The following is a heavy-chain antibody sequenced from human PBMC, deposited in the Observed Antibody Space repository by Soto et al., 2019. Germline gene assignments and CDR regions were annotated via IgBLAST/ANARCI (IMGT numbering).Heavy chain of an antibody. CDR2: IYYSGST. Sequence: PSETLSLTCTVSGGSISSYYWSWIRQPPGKGLEWIGYIYYSGSTYYNPSLKSRVTISVDTSKNQFSLKLSSVTAADTAVYYCARVGRTYYYDSSGYFPDYWGQGTLVTVSS. CDR1: GGSISSYY. J-gene: IGHJ4*02. D-gene: IGHD3-22*01. CDR3: ARVGRTYYYDSSGYFPDY. V-gene: IGHV4-30-4*01.